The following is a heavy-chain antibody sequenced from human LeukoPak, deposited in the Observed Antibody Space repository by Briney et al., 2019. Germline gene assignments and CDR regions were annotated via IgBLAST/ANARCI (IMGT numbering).Heavy chain of an antibody. V-gene: IGHV6-1*01. D-gene: IGHD3-10*01. Sequence: SQTLSLTCAISGDSVSSNSAAWNWIRQSPSSGLEWLGRAYYKSKWYNDYALSVKGRVTINPDTSRNQLSLQLNSVTPEDTAVYYCARGWFGFDIWGQGTMVTVSS. CDR2: AYYKSKWYN. CDR1: GDSVSSNSAA. CDR3: ARGWFGFDI. J-gene: IGHJ3*02.